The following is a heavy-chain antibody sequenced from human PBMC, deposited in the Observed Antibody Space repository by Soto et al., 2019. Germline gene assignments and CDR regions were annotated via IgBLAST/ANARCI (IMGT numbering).Heavy chain of an antibody. CDR1: GGSISSSSYY. CDR3: AREGGVDLGRVYYFYY. CDR2: IYYSGST. V-gene: IGHV4-39*07. D-gene: IGHD5-12*01. Sequence: SETLSLTCTVSGGSISSSSYYWGWIRQPPGKGLEWIGSIYYSGSTYYNPSLKSRVTISVDTSKNQFSLKLSSVTAADTAVDYCAREGGVDLGRVYYFYYWGQGTLVTVSS. J-gene: IGHJ4*02.